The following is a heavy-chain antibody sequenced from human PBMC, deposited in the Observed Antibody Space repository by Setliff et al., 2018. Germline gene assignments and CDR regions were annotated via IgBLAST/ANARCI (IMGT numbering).Heavy chain of an antibody. CDR1: GGTFSDYY. D-gene: IGHD5-18*01. CDR2: IYYSGST. J-gene: IGHJ6*04. V-gene: IGHV4-31*11. CDR3: ARQGEIQLVLDY. Sequence: PSETLSLTCAAYGGTFSDYYWSWIRQHPGKGLEWIGYIYYSGSTSYYNPSLKSRVTISVDTSKNQFSLKLSSVTAADTAVYYCARQGEIQLVLDYWGKGTTVTISS.